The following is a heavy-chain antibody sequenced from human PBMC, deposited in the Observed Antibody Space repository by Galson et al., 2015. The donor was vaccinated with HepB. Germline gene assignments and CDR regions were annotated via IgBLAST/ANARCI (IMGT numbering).Heavy chain of an antibody. D-gene: IGHD2-21*01. CDR2: IYYSGST. J-gene: IGHJ4*03. Sequence: SETLSLTCTVSGGSISSSSYYWGWIRQPPGKGLEWIGSIYYSGSTYYNPSLKSRVTISVDTSRNQFSLKLSSVTAADTAVYYCARHDWVPQYYFDYWGQGTTVTVSS. V-gene: IGHV4-39*01. CDR3: ARHDWVPQYYFDY. CDR1: GGSISSSSYY.